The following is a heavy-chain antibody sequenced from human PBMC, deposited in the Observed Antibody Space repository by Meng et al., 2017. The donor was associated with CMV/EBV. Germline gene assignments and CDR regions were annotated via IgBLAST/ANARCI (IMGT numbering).Heavy chain of an antibody. D-gene: IGHD3/OR15-3a*01. J-gene: IGHJ4*02. CDR2: ISGSGGST. CDR1: VFTFSSYA. Sequence: VFTFSSYAMRWVRQAPGKGLEWVSAISGSGGSTYYADSVKGRFTIFRDNSKNTLYLQMNSLRAEDTAVYYCAKVRKPFTDWTPPTAYWGQGTLVTVSS. V-gene: IGHV3-23*01. CDR3: AKVRKPFTDWTPPTAY.